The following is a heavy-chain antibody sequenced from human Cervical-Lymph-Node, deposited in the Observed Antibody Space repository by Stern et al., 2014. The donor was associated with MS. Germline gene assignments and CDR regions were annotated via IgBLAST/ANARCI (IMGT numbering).Heavy chain of an antibody. Sequence: QVQLVESGTEVKRPGSSVKVSCKASGGNFSTYDISWVRQAPGQGLEWMGGIIPLLGKTKYAPKFQDRVTIRADDSATTAYMELRTLRLEDTAIYYCARGEEYSSSIDYWGQGTLVIVAS. D-gene: IGHD6-6*01. J-gene: IGHJ4*02. CDR1: GGNFSTYD. CDR3: ARGEEYSSSIDY. CDR2: IIPLLGKT. V-gene: IGHV1-69*01.